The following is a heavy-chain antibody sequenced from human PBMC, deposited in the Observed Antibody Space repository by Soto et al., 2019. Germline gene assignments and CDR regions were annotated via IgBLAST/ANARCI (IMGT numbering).Heavy chain of an antibody. J-gene: IGHJ5*01. D-gene: IGHD3-22*01. Sequence: IVPWCPRRISNYQWSGVREPRVDGREWIGYIYYRGSTYYNPSLKSRVTISVDTSKNQFSLKLSSVTAADTAVYYCARGTYYYDSSGYYIYNGLDSSGEGNLVTV. CDR3: ARGTYYYDSSGYYIYNGLDS. CDR2: IYYRGST. V-gene: IGHV4-30-4*08. CDR1: WCPRRISNYQ.